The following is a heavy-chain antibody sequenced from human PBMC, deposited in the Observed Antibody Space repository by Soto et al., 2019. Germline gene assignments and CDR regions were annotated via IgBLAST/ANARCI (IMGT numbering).Heavy chain of an antibody. V-gene: IGHV3-23*01. CDR2: ISGSGGST. J-gene: IGHJ3*02. CDR1: GFTFSSYA. Sequence: PGGSLRLSCAASGFTFSSYAMSWVRQAPGKGLEWVSAISGSGGSTYYADSVKGRFTISRDNSKNTLYLQMNSLRAEDTAVYYCAKDQAPYGVISDAFDIWGQGTMVTVSS. D-gene: IGHD3-16*02. CDR3: AKDQAPYGVISDAFDI.